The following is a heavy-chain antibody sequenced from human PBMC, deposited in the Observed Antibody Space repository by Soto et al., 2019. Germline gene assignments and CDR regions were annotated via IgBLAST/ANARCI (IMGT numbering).Heavy chain of an antibody. CDR2: IYWDGDK. CDR3: AHRYCSSTSCHPYYYEMDV. Sequence: QISLKESGPTLVKPTQTLTLTCTFSGFSLSSSGVGVGWIRQPPGEALEWLALIYWDGDKRYSPSLRSRLTITKDTSKNQVVLAMTNMDPIDTGTYYCAHRYCSSTSCHPYYYEMDVWGQGTTVTVSS. D-gene: IGHD2-2*01. CDR1: GFSLSSSGVG. V-gene: IGHV2-5*02. J-gene: IGHJ6*02.